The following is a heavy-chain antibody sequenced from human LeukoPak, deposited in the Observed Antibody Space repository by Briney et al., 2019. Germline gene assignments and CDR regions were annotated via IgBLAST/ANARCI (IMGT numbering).Heavy chain of an antibody. Sequence: SETLSLTRTVSGVSISSSNNFWGWIRQPPGKGLEWIGSVHYSGTTYYIPSLKSRVTISVDTSKNQFSLKLSSVTAADTAVYYCARHEEEDGYNAKTFGYWGQGTLVTVSS. J-gene: IGHJ4*02. D-gene: IGHD5-24*01. CDR2: VHYSGTT. CDR3: ARHEEEDGYNAKTFGY. CDR1: GVSISSSNNF. V-gene: IGHV4-39*01.